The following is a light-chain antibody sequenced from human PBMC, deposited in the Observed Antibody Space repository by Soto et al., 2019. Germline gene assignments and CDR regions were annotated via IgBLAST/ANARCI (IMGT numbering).Light chain of an antibody. CDR2: GAS. CDR1: QSISGT. V-gene: IGKV3-15*01. Sequence: DIVMTQSPASLSVSPGGRATLSCMASQSISGTLAWYQQKPGQAPRLIIYGASTRATGSPDRFSASGSATECTLTISSLQSEDVAVYYCQQYNDWPRTLGQGTKVDIK. CDR3: QQYNDWPRT. J-gene: IGKJ1*01.